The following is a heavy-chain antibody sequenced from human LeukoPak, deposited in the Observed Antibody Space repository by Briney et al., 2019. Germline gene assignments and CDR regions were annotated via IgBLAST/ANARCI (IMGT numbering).Heavy chain of an antibody. CDR2: IYYSGST. Sequence: SETLSLTCTVSGGSISSSSYYWGWIRQPPGKGLEWIGSIYYSGSTYYNPSLKSRVTISVDTSKNQFSLKLSSVPAADTAVYYCARDIGDSGYDTRYYMDVWGKGTTVTVSS. CDR3: ARDIGDSGYDTRYYMDV. V-gene: IGHV4-39*07. D-gene: IGHD5-12*01. J-gene: IGHJ6*03. CDR1: GGSISSSSYY.